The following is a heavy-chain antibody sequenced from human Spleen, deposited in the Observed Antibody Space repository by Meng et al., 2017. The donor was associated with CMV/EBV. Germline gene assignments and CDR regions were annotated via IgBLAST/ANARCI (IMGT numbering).Heavy chain of an antibody. V-gene: IGHV3-43*01. J-gene: IGHJ4*02. CDR3: AKNGRYCSSTICYGEFDY. D-gene: IGHD2-2*01. CDR2: ITWDGGT. Sequence: GGSLRLSCAASGLTFDDYTFHWVRQAPGKGLEWVSLITWDGGTYYADSMKGRFTISRDNSKNSLSLQMNSLRAEYTALFYCAKNGRYCSSTICYGEFDYWGQGTLVTVSS. CDR1: GLTFDDYT.